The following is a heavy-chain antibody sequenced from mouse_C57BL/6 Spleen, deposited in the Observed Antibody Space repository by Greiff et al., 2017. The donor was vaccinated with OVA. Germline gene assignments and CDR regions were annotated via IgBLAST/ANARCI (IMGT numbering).Heavy chain of an antibody. CDR3: ARDGSSYNFDY. J-gene: IGHJ2*01. CDR1: GYTFTSYT. CDR2: INPSSGYT. D-gene: IGHD1-1*01. Sequence: VHLVESGAELARPGASVKMSCKASGYTFTSYTMHWVKQRPGQGLEWIGYINPSSGYTKYNQKFKDKATLTADKSSSTAYMQLSSLTSEDSAVDYCARDGSSYNFDYWGQGTTLTVSS. V-gene: IGHV1-4*01.